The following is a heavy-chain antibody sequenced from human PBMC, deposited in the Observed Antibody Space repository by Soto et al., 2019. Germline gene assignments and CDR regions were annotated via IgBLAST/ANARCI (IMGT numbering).Heavy chain of an antibody. J-gene: IGHJ6*02. CDR1: GFSFSIYP. V-gene: IGHV3-30-3*01. CDR2: ISYDGNDK. CDR3: ASGRAMDV. Sequence: QVQLVESGGGVVQPGRSLRLCCAASGFSFSIYPMHWVRQAPGKGPEWVAVISYDGNDKSYTDSVKGRFTIFRDNLKDTLYLQMNSLTADDTAVYYCASGRAMDVWGQGTMVTVSS. D-gene: IGHD1-26*01.